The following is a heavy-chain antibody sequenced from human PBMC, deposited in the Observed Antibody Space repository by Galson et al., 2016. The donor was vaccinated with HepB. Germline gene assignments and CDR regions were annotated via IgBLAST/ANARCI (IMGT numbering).Heavy chain of an antibody. Sequence: SLRLSCAASGFTFSNRGMHWVCQAPGKGLEWVSGISGSGSSSSHADSVKGRFTISRDNSKNTLSLQMNSLTADDTAIYYCVQGSTAPAVWGKGTTVTVSS. CDR3: VQGSTAPAV. V-gene: IGHV3-23*01. CDR1: GFTFSNRG. J-gene: IGHJ6*04. D-gene: IGHD2-2*01. CDR2: ISGSGSSS.